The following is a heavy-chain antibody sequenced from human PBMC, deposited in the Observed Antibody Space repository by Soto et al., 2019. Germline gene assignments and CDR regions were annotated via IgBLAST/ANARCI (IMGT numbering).Heavy chain of an antibody. Sequence: SQTLSLTCAVSGGSISSGGYSWSWIRQPPGKGLEWIGYIYHSGSTNYNPSLKSRVTISVDTSKNQFSLKLSSVTAADTAVYYCARDSTTVTTPGYQRPLDYWGQGTLVTVSS. CDR3: ARDSTTVTTPGYQRPLDY. J-gene: IGHJ4*02. V-gene: IGHV4-30-2*01. CDR2: IYHSGST. CDR1: GGSISSGGYS. D-gene: IGHD4-17*01.